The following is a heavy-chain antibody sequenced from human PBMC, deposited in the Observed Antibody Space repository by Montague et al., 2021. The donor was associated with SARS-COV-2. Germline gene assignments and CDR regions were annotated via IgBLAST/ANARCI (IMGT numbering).Heavy chain of an antibody. V-gene: IGHV2-5*02. CDR1: GFSLSTSGVG. J-gene: IGHJ3*02. Sequence: PALVKPTQTLTLTCTFSGFSLSTSGVGVGWIRQPPGKALEWLALLYWDDDKRYSPSLKSRLTITKDTSKNQVVLTMTNMDPVDTATYYCARRITIYAFDIWGQGTMVTVSS. D-gene: IGHD3-3*01. CDR2: LYWDDDK. CDR3: ARRITIYAFDI.